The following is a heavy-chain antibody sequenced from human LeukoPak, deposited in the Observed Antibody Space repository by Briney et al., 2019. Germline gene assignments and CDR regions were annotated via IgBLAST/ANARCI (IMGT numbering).Heavy chain of an antibody. J-gene: IGHJ4*02. CDR2: IYNSGST. Sequence: PSQTLSLTCTVAGGSISSGDYYWSWIRQPPGKDLEWIGYIYNSGSTYYNPSLKSRVTISVDTSKNQLFLKLSSVTAADTAVYYCARPLIVRALIWGQRTLVTVSS. CDR1: GGSISSGDYY. D-gene: IGHD1-26*01. V-gene: IGHV4-30-4*08. CDR3: ARPLIVRALI.